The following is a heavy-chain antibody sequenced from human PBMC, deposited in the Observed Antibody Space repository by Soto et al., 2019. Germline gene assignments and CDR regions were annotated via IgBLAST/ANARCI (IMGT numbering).Heavy chain of an antibody. CDR2: IYYTGST. CDR3: ARQATNTASDCDI. D-gene: IGHD2-21*01. Sequence: QVQLQESGPGLVKPSETLSLTCTVSGGSVSSGSYYWSWIRQSPGKGLEWIGYIYYTGSTYYNPSLKGRLTISVDTANNQFSLKVNSVPAADTAVYYCARQATNTASDCDIWGQGTMVTVSS. CDR1: GGSVSSGSYY. V-gene: IGHV4-61*01. J-gene: IGHJ3*02.